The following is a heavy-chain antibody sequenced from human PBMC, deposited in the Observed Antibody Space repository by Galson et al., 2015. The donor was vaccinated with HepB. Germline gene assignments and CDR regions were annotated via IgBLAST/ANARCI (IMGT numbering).Heavy chain of an antibody. Sequence: SVKVSCKASGYTFTSYAMNWVRQAPGQGLEWMGWIQTYTGNPTYAQGFTGRFVFSLDTSVSTAYLQINSLKAEDTAVYYCAREPTSRYLDLWGRGTLVTVPS. J-gene: IGHJ2*01. V-gene: IGHV7-4-1*02. CDR3: AREPTSRYLDL. CDR2: IQTYTGNP. CDR1: GYTFTSYA.